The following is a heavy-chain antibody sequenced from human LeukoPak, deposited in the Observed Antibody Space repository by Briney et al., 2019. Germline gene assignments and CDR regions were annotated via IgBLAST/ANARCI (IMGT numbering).Heavy chain of an antibody. J-gene: IGHJ6*03. CDR2: IYYSGST. CDR3: ARHKDYYYSYMDV. CDR1: GGSISSYY. Sequence: PSETLSLTCTVSGGSISSYYWNWIRQPPGRGLEWIGYIYYSGSTNYNPSLKSRVTISVDTSKNQFSLKLSSVTAADTAVYYCARHKDYYYSYMDVWGKGTTVTISS. V-gene: IGHV4-59*08.